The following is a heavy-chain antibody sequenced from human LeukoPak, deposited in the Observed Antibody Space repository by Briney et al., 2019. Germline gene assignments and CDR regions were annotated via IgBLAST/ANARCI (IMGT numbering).Heavy chain of an antibody. CDR1: GYTFTSYD. V-gene: IGHV1-8*01. CDR2: MNPNSGNT. Sequence: ASVKVSCKASGYTFTSYDINWVRQATGQGLEWMGWMNPNSGNTGYAQKFQGRVTMTRNTSISTAYMELSSLRSEDTAVYYCARVAHSSSWYYYYYGMDVWGQGTTATVSS. CDR3: ARVAHSSSWYYYYYGMDV. J-gene: IGHJ6*02. D-gene: IGHD6-13*01.